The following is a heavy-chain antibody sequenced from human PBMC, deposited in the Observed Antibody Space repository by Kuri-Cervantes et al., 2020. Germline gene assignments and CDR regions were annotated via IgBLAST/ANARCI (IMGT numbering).Heavy chain of an antibody. CDR1: GGSISSYY. CDR3: ARVSSGWYGYFDL. V-gene: IGHV4-59*13. CDR2: IYYSGST. J-gene: IGHJ2*01. Sequence: LTRTVSGGSISSYYWSWIRQPPGKGLEWIGYIYYSGSTNYNPSLKSRVTISVDTSKNQFSLKLSSVTAADTAVYYCARVSSGWYGYFDLWGRGTLVTVSS. D-gene: IGHD6-19*01.